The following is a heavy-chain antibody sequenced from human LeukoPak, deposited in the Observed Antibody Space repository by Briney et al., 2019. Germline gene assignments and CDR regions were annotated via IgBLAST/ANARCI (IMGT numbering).Heavy chain of an antibody. CDR2: ISYDGSNK. CDR1: GFTFSSYG. CDR3: ARGQYYYDSSGPIRGFDP. J-gene: IGHJ5*02. D-gene: IGHD3-22*01. Sequence: PGRSLRLSCAASGFTFSSYGMHWVRQAPGKGLEWVAVISYDGSNKYYADSVKGRFTISRDNSKNTLYLQMNSLRAEDTAVYYCARGQYYYDSSGPIRGFDPWGQGTLVTVSS. V-gene: IGHV3-30*03.